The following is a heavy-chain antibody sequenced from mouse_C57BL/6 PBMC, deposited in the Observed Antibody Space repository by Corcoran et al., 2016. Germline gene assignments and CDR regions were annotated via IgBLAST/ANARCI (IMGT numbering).Heavy chain of an antibody. CDR2: ISYDGSN. D-gene: IGHD2-5*01. CDR3: ARFYSTLDY. CDR1: GYSITSGYY. V-gene: IGHV3-6*01. Sequence: DVQLQESGPGLVKPSQSLSLTCSVTGYSITSGYYWNWIRQFPGNKLEWMGYISYDGSNNYNPSLKNRISITRDTSKNQFFLKLNSVTTEDTATYYCARFYSTLDYWGQGTTLTVSS. J-gene: IGHJ2*01.